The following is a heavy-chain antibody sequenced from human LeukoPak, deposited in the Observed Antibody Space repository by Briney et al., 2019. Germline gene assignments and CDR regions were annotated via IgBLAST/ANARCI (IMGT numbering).Heavy chain of an antibody. CDR2: IGHDGITK. D-gene: IGHD2-2*01. CDR1: GFTFQYYD. Sequence: GGSLRLSCVASGFTFQYYDMQWLRQAPGKGPEWVANIGHDGITKYYVDSVKDQFSISRDNSKSTLYLQMNSLRAEDTAVYYCARDIDCSGTRCYSDGLDVWGHGTTVIVSS. J-gene: IGHJ6*02. CDR3: ARDIDCSGTRCYSDGLDV. V-gene: IGHV3-30*12.